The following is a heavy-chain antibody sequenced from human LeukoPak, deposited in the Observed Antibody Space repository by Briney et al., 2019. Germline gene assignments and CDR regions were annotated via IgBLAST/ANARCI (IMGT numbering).Heavy chain of an antibody. V-gene: IGHV3-66*02. CDR1: GFTVSSYG. Sequence: GGSLRLSCAASGFTVSSYGMSWVRQAPGKGPEWVSLVYSDGVTRYADSVQGRFTISRDNSKNTVYLQMNNLSVEDTAVYHCVRDRAEGRAWVWSYPWGQGILVTRSS. CDR3: VRDRAEGRAWVWSYP. CDR2: VYSDGVT. D-gene: IGHD2-8*02. J-gene: IGHJ5*02.